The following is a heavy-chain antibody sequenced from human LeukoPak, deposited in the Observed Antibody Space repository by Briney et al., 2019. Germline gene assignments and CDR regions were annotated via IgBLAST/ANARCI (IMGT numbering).Heavy chain of an antibody. CDR1: GYTLIELS. CDR3: AITRGYYDSSGYYSPLFDY. Sequence: ASVKVSCKVSGYTLIELSMHWVRQAPGKGLEWMGGFDPEDGETIYAQKFQGRVTMTEDTSTDTAYMELSSLRSEDTAVYYCAITRGYYDSSGYYSPLFDYWGQGTLVTVSS. V-gene: IGHV1-24*01. J-gene: IGHJ4*02. CDR2: FDPEDGET. D-gene: IGHD3-22*01.